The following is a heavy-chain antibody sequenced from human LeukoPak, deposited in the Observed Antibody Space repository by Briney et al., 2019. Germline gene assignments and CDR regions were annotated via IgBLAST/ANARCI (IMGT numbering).Heavy chain of an antibody. J-gene: IGHJ4*02. Sequence: PSETLSLTCTVSGVSISSDYWSWVRQPPGKGLEWIGYMYYSGSTNYNPSLKSRVTISVDTSKNQFSLKLSSVTAADTAVYYCARDAARYCTTGVCYPYGAPHFHYWGQGTLVTVSS. D-gene: IGHD2-8*01. CDR2: MYYSGST. CDR3: ARDAARYCTTGVCYPYGAPHFHY. V-gene: IGHV4-59*01. CDR1: GVSISSDY.